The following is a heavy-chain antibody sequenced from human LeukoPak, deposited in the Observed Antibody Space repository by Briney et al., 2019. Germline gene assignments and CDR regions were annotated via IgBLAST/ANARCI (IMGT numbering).Heavy chain of an antibody. CDR1: GFTFGDYT. CDR3: ARNPIDY. Sequence: PGGSLRLSCTASGFTFGDYTITWIRQAPGKGLEWASYIGSSSSTIYYTDSVKGRFTISRDNAKNSLYLQMNSLRAEDTAVYYCARNPIDYWGQGTLVTVSS. J-gene: IGHJ4*02. CDR2: IGSSSSTI. V-gene: IGHV3-48*01.